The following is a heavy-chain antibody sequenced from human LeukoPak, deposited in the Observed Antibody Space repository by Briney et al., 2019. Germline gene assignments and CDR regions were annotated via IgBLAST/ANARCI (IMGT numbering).Heavy chain of an antibody. CDR2: INHSGST. J-gene: IGHJ4*02. V-gene: IGHV4-34*01. Sequence: PSETLSLTCAVYGESFSGYYWTWIRQPPGKGLEWIGEINHSGSTSYNPSLNSRLTISVDTSKNQFSLQLSSVTAADTAVYYLSRRRPGGGWFDYWGQGVLVTVSS. CDR1: GESFSGYY. CDR3: SRRRPGGGWFDY. D-gene: IGHD3-16*01.